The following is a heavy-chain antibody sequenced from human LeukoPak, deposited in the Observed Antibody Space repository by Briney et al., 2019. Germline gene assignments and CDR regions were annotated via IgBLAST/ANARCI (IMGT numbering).Heavy chain of an antibody. V-gene: IGHV4-39*07. CDR1: GGSISSTSYY. D-gene: IGHD4-17*01. CDR3: ARGLDDYGDYNSY. CDR2: IYYSGST. Sequence: SETLSLTCTVSGGSISSTSYYWGWIRQPPGKGLEWIGSIYYSGSTYYNPSLKSRVTISVDTSKNQFSLKLSSVTAADTAVYYCARGLDDYGDYNSYWGQGTLVTVSS. J-gene: IGHJ4*02.